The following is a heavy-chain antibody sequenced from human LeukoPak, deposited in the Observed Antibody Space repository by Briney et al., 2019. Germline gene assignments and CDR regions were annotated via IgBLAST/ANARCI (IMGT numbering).Heavy chain of an antibody. V-gene: IGHV3-48*01. J-gene: IGHJ4*02. Sequence: PGGSLRLSCAASGFTFSSYSMNWVRQAPGKGLEWVSYISSSSSTIYYADSVKGRFTISRDNAKNSLYLQMNSLRAEDTAVYYCGRGVGDYYDRSGYYYGGDYWGQGTLVTVSS. CDR1: GFTFSSYS. CDR3: GRGVGDYYDRSGYYYGGDY. D-gene: IGHD3-22*01. CDR2: ISSSSSTI.